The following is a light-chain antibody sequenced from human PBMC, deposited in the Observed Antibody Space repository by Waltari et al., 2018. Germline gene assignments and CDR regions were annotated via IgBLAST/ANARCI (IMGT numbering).Light chain of an antibody. CDR1: QSVRSN. Sequence: EIVMTQSPATLSVSPGERATLSCRASQSVRSNLAWYQQKLGQAPRLLIYGASTRAPGVPARCSGSGSGTEFTLTISRLQSEDFAVYYCQQYNNWTTFGQGTKVEIK. CDR3: QQYNNWTT. V-gene: IGKV3-15*01. CDR2: GAS. J-gene: IGKJ1*01.